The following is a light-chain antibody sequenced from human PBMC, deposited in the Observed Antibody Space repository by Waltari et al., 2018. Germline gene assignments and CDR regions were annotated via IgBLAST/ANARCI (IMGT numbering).Light chain of an antibody. Sequence: DIVLTQFPGTLSLSAGERATLSCRASPSIGKYLAWYQLRPGQAPRLLIYDAYIRAACIPDRFSGSGSGTDLSLTISRLEPEDFAMYYCQHYVRLPVTFGQGTKVEIK. CDR2: DAY. J-gene: IGKJ1*01. CDR1: PSIGKY. V-gene: IGKV3-20*01. CDR3: QHYVRLPVT.